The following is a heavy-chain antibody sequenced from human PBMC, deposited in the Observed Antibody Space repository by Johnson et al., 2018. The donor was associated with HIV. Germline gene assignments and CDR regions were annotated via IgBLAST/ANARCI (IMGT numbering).Heavy chain of an antibody. V-gene: IGHV3-30*19. J-gene: IGHJ3*02. CDR3: ARAGGWELTNAFDI. Sequence: QLVQSGGGVVQPGRSLRLSCAASGFTFSSYGMHWVRQAPGKGLEWVAVIWYDGNNKYYTDSVKGRFTISRDNSKNTLYLQMNSLRDEDTAVYYCARAGGWELTNAFDIWGQGTMVTVSS. D-gene: IGHD1-26*01. CDR2: IWYDGNNK. CDR1: GFTFSSYG.